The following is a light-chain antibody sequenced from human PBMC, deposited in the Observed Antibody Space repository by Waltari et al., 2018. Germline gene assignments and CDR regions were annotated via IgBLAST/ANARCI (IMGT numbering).Light chain of an antibody. CDR3: CSYAGSYTWV. V-gene: IGLV2-23*01. Sequence: QSALTQPASVSGSPGQSITISCTGTSSDVGNYNLVSWYQQYPGKDPKVMLYDDNSRPSGVSDRFSGSKSGNTASLTISGVQAEDEADYYCCSYAGSYTWVFGGGTKLTVL. CDR2: DDN. J-gene: IGLJ3*02. CDR1: SSDVGNYNL.